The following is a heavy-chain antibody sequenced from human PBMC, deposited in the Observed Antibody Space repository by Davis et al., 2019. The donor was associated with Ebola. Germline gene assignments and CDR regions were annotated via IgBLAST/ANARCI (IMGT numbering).Heavy chain of an antibody. CDR1: GFTFSDHW. D-gene: IGHD5-12*01. Sequence: GGSLRLSCAASGFTFSDHWMSWVRQAPGKGLEWVANIKGDGSLKFYLGSVKGRFTISRDNAKNSVYLQMNSLRAEDTAVYFCARAVDVADYWGQGTLVTVSS. J-gene: IGHJ4*02. V-gene: IGHV3-7*03. CDR3: ARAVDVADY. CDR2: IKGDGSLK.